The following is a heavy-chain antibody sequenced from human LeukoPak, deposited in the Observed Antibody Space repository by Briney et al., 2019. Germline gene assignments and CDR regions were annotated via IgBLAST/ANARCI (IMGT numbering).Heavy chain of an antibody. CDR1: GYTFTSYY. CDR3: ASYLPGIAAAGPSDAFDI. D-gene: IGHD6-13*01. J-gene: IGHJ3*02. Sequence: ASVKVSCKASGYTFTSYYMHWVRQAPGQGLEWMGIINPSGGSTSYAQKFQGRVTMTRDTSTSTVYMELSSLRSEDTAVYYCASYLPGIAAAGPSDAFDIWGQGTMVTVSS. CDR2: INPSGGST. V-gene: IGHV1-46*01.